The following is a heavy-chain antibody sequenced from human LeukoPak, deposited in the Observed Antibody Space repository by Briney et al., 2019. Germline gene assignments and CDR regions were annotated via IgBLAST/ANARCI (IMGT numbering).Heavy chain of an antibody. J-gene: IGHJ4*02. D-gene: IGHD3-22*01. CDR1: GFPFFTYW. CDR2: IKEDGSEK. CDR3: AKTTLPYYDTSGYDS. V-gene: IGHV3-7*01. Sequence: GGSLRLSCATSGFPFFTYWMTWVRQAPGKGLEWVANIKEDGSEKYYVDSVEGRFTISRDNDYNLLFLQMNSLRDEDTAVYYCAKTTLPYYDTSGYDSWGQGTLVTVSS.